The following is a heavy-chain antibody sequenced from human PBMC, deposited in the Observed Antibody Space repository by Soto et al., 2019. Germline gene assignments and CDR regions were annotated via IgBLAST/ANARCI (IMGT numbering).Heavy chain of an antibody. CDR2: IYYSGNT. V-gene: IGHV4-30-4*01. J-gene: IGHJ4*02. D-gene: IGHD3-16*01. Sequence: SETLSLTCTVSGGSTSSDNYWSWIRQPPGKGLEWIGHIYYSGNTDYNPSLKSRLAISIDTSKNQFSLKLSSVTAADTAVYFCAREGGESSDGLYYFAHWGQGTLVTVSS. CDR3: AREGGESSDGLYYFAH. CDR1: GGSTSSDNY.